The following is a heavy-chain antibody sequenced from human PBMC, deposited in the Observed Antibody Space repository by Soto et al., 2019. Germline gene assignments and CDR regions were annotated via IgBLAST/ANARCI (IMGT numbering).Heavy chain of an antibody. Sequence: KPSETLSLTCTVSGGSISSGGYYWSWIRQHPGKGLEWIGYIYYSGSTYYNPSLKSRVTISVDTSKNQFSLKLSSVTAADTAVYYCARGISAPGVVPAAYYYYYGMDVWGQGTTVTVSS. V-gene: IGHV4-31*03. CDR1: GGSISSGGYY. J-gene: IGHJ6*02. CDR3: ARGISAPGVVPAAYYYYYGMDV. CDR2: IYYSGST. D-gene: IGHD2-2*01.